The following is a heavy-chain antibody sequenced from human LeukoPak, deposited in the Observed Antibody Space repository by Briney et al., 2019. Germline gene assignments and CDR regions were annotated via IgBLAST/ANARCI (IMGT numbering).Heavy chain of an antibody. V-gene: IGHV6-1*01. D-gene: IGHD1-1*01. J-gene: IGHJ5*02. CDR1: GDSVSSNSVT. Sequence: SQTLSPTCAISGDSVSSNSVTWNWIRQSPSRGLEWLGRTYYRSTWYNDYAASVRGRITVNPDTSKNQFSLHLNSVTPEDTAVYYCARRLTRYDCFDPWGQGILVTVSS. CDR2: TYYRSTWYN. CDR3: ARRLTRYDCFDP.